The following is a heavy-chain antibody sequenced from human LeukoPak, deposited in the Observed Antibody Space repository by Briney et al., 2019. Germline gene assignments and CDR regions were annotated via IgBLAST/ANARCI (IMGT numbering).Heavy chain of an antibody. V-gene: IGHV3-48*01. J-gene: IGHJ6*03. Sequence: GGSLRLSCAASGFTFSSYSMNWFRQAPEKGLEWVSYISSSSSTIYYADSVKGRFTISRDNAKNSLYLQMNSLRAEDTAVYYCAREDYHYYMDVWGKGTTVTVSS. CDR3: AREDYHYYMDV. CDR1: GFTFSSYS. CDR2: ISSSSSTI.